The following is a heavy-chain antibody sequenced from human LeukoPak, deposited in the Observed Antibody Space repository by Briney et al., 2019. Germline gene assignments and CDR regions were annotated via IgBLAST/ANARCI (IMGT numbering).Heavy chain of an antibody. CDR1: GFTFSSYG. CDR3: AKEIYSSGWPGFDY. CDR2: IRYDGSNK. D-gene: IGHD6-19*01. Sequence: PGGSLRLSCAASGFTFSSYGMHWVRQAPGKGLEWVAFIRYDGSNKYYADSVKGRFTISRDNSKNTLYLQMNSLRAEDTAVYYCAKEIYSSGWPGFDYWGQGTLVTVSS. J-gene: IGHJ4*02. V-gene: IGHV3-30*02.